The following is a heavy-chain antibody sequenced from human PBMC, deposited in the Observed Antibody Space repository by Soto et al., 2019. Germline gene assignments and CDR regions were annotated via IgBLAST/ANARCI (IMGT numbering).Heavy chain of an antibody. CDR2: INHSGST. J-gene: IGHJ6*02. D-gene: IGHD5-18*01. CDR1: GGSFSGYY. CDR3: ARRRGYSPYYYYYGMDV. V-gene: IGHV4-34*01. Sequence: QVQLQQWGAGLLKPSETLSLTCAVYGGSFSGYYWSWIRQPPGKGLEWIGEINHSGSTNYNPSLKSRVTISVDTPKNQFSLKLSSVTAADTAVYYCARRRGYSPYYYYYGMDVWGQGTTVTVSS.